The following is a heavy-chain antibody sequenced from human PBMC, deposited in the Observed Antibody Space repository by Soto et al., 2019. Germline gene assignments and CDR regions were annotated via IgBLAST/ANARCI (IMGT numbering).Heavy chain of an antibody. V-gene: IGHV1-2*02. J-gene: IGHJ5*02. D-gene: IGHD6-13*01. CDR3: AKERGSNSLHPSYNWFDT. Sequence: HVQLVQSGAEVKKPGASVKVSCKASGYIFTDYHIHWVRQAPGQGLEFMGWINTDNGGAGSAQQFQGRVTVTRDTSITTVYLELSNLRSDDTAVYFCAKERGSNSLHPSYNWFDTWGQGTLITVSS. CDR2: INTDNGGA. CDR1: GYIFTDYH.